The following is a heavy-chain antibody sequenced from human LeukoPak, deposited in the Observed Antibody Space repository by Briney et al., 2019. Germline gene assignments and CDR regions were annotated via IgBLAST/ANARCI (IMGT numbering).Heavy chain of an antibody. CDR1: GGSISSSSYY. CDR2: IYYSGST. V-gene: IGHV4-39*01. D-gene: IGHD3-22*01. CDR3: ASPDSSGYYYGY. Sequence: PSETLSLTCTVSGGSISSSSYYWGWIRQPPGKGLEWIGSIYYSGSTYYNPSLKSRVTISVDTSKNQFSLKLSSVTAADTAVYYCASPDSSGYYYGYWGQGTLVTVSS. J-gene: IGHJ4*02.